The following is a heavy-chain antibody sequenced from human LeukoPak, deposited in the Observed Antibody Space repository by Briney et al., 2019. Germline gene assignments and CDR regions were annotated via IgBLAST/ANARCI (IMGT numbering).Heavy chain of an antibody. CDR1: GGSISSGGYY. CDR2: IYHSGST. CDR3: ARDRVTIFGVVEAFDI. Sequence: SETLSLTCTVSGGSISSGGYYWSWIRQPPGKGLEWIGYIYHSGSTYYNPSLKSRVTISVDRSKNQFSLKLSSVTAADTAVYYCARDRVTIFGVVEAFDIWGQGTMVTVSS. J-gene: IGHJ3*02. V-gene: IGHV4-30-2*01. D-gene: IGHD3-3*01.